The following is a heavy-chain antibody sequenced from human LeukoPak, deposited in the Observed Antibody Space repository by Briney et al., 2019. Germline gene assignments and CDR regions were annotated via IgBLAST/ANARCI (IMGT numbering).Heavy chain of an antibody. D-gene: IGHD3-22*01. CDR2: IYYSGST. CDR1: GGSISSSSYY. V-gene: IGHV4-39*07. Sequence: SETLSLTCTVSGGSISSSSYYWGWIRQPPGKGLEWIGSIYYSGSTYYNPSLKSRVTISVDTSKNQFSLKLSSVIAADPAVYYCARGPRITMIVGLYYFDYWGQGTLVTVSS. J-gene: IGHJ4*02. CDR3: ARGPRITMIVGLYYFDY.